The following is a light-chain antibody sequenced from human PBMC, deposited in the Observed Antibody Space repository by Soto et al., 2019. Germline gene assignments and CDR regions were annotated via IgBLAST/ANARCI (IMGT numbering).Light chain of an antibody. CDR1: SGHSSYA. V-gene: IGLV4-69*01. J-gene: IGLJ2*01. CDR2: LNSDGSH. CDR3: QPWCTGVV. Sequence: QPVLTQSPSASASLGASVKLTCTLSSGHSSYAIAWHQQQPEKGPRYLMKLNSDGSHSKGDGIPDRFSGSSSGAERYLTISSLQSEDEADYYCQPWCTGVVFGGGTKLTVL.